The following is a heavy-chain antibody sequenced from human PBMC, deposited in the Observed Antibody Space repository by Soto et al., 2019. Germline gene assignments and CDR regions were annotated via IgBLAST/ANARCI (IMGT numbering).Heavy chain of an antibody. CDR1: GGSFSGYY. D-gene: IGHD1-1*01. CDR3: ASDLRTVTTFDH. CDR2: INHSGST. V-gene: IGHV4-34*01. J-gene: IGHJ4*01. Sequence: QVQLQQWGAGLLKPSETLSLTCAVYGGSFSGYYWSWIRQPPGKGLEWIGEINHSGSTNYNPSLKSRVTISVDTSKNQFSLKLSSVTAADTAVYYCASDLRTVTTFDHWGQGTLVTVSS.